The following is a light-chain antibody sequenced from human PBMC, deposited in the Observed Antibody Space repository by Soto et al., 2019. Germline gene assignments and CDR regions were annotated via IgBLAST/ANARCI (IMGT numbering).Light chain of an antibody. V-gene: IGLV2-14*01. CDR3: SSYTRSSIYV. Sequence: QSALTQPASVSGSPGQSITISCTGTSNDVGGYNYVSWYQQHPGKAPKLMIYDVSNRPSGVSNRFSGSNSGNTASLTISGLPAEDEADYYCSSYTRSSIYVFGTGTKLTVL. J-gene: IGLJ1*01. CDR2: DVS. CDR1: SNDVGGYNY.